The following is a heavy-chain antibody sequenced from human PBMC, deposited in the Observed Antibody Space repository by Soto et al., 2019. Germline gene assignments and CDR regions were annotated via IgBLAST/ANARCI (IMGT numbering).Heavy chain of an antibody. Sequence: GGSLRLSSAASGFPFSNYDMRWVRQAPGKGLEWMSIIWTDGNNKNYADSVKGRFTISRDNSKNTIYLQMNSLRVEDTAVYYCARDRWGYCGGTSCSYMDVWGKGTTVTVSS. CDR1: GFPFSNYD. CDR3: ARDRWGYCGGTSCSYMDV. J-gene: IGHJ6*04. CDR2: IWTDGNNK. V-gene: IGHV3-33*08. D-gene: IGHD2-2*01.